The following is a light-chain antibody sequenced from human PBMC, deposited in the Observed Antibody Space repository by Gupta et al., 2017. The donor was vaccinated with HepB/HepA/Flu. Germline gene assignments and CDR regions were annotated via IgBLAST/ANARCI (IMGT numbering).Light chain of an antibody. CDR2: GKI. CDR3: NSRDSSGDHVV. Sequence: SSELTQDADVSVALGQTVRITCQGDRLRRFYATWYQQTPGQAPVIVIYGKINRSSGIPDRVSGTSSGNTASVTITGAQAEAAADYYCNSRDSSGDHVVFGGGTELTVL. CDR1: RLRRFY. J-gene: IGLJ2*01. V-gene: IGLV3-19*01.